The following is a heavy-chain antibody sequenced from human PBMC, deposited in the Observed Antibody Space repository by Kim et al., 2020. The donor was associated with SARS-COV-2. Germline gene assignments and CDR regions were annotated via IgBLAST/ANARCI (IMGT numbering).Heavy chain of an antibody. CDR1: GFTFSSYA. CDR3: AKDTLVGYYYYGMDG. V-gene: IGHV3-23*01. Sequence: GGSLRLSCAASGFTFSSYAMSWVRQAPGKGLEWVAAISVSGGSTYYADSVKGRFTISRDNSKNTLYLQMNSLRAEDTAVYYCAKDTLVGYYYYGMDGWGHGTPVTVSS. J-gene: IGHJ6*01. D-gene: IGHD1-26*01. CDR2: ISVSGGST.